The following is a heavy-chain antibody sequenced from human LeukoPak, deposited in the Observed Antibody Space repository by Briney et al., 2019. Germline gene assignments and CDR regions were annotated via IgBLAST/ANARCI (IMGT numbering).Heavy chain of an antibody. CDR1: EFTFSTYG. Sequence: GGSLRLSCATSEFTFSTYGMHWVRQTPGKGLEWVAFIRYDGSNKYYADSVKGRFTISRDNSKNTLYLQMNSLRAEDTAVYYCAKVYGSGSYTYYYYYYMDVWGKGTTVTISS. D-gene: IGHD3-10*01. J-gene: IGHJ6*03. CDR2: IRYDGSNK. V-gene: IGHV3-30*02. CDR3: AKVYGSGSYTYYYYYYMDV.